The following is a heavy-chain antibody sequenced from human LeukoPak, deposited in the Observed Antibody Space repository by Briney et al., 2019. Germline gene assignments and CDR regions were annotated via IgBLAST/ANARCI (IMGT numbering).Heavy chain of an antibody. J-gene: IGHJ6*03. V-gene: IGHV1-69*01. CDR1: GGTFSSYA. Sequence: SVKVSCKASGGTFSSYAISWVRQAPGQGLEWMGGIIPIFGTANYAQKFQGRVTITADESTSTAYMELSSLRSEDTAVYYCARTPLRFLEWLSTPNYYYYYVDVWGKGTTVTVSS. D-gene: IGHD3-3*01. CDR3: ARTPLRFLEWLSTPNYYYYYVDV. CDR2: IIPIFGTA.